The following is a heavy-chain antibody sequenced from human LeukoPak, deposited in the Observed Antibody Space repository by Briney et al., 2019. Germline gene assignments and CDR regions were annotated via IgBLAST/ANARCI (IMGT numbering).Heavy chain of an antibody. CDR1: GFTVSDNY. Sequence: GGSLRLSCAASGFTVSDNYMSWVRQAPGKGLEWVSVMYSGGDTYYANSVKGRFTFSRDISKNTLYLQMNGLRTEDTAMYYCARDGPQVPAAGVLASWGQGTLVTVSS. V-gene: IGHV3-53*01. J-gene: IGHJ5*02. D-gene: IGHD6-13*01. CDR3: ARDGPQVPAAGVLAS. CDR2: MYSGGDT.